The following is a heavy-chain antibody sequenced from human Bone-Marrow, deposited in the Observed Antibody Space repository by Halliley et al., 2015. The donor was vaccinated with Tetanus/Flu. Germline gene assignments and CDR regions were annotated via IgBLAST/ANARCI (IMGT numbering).Heavy chain of an antibody. Sequence: AASGFSFRTYGMHWVRQPPGKGLEWLAVVWSDGINKFYADSVTGRFTISRDNSKNTLDLQMDSLRGEDTAVYYCAKERGPYNDFDIWGQGTMVTVFS. D-gene: IGHD2-2*02. CDR2: VWSDGINK. J-gene: IGHJ3*02. V-gene: IGHV3-33*06. CDR1: GFSFRTYG. CDR3: AKERGPYNDFDI.